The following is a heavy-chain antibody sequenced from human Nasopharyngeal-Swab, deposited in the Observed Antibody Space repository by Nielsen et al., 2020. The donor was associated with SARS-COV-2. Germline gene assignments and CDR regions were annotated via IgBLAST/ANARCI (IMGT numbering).Heavy chain of an antibody. D-gene: IGHD2-8*01. CDR2: ISYDGSNK. CDR3: ARISSRGGYCTNGVCSALDY. Sequence: GGSLRLSCAASGFTFSSYAMHWVCQAPGKGLEWVAVISYDGSNKYYADSVKGRFTISRDNSKNTLYLQMNSLRAEDTAVYYCARISSRGGYCTNGVCSALDYWGQGTLVTVSS. V-gene: IGHV3-30-3*01. CDR1: GFTFSSYA. J-gene: IGHJ4*02.